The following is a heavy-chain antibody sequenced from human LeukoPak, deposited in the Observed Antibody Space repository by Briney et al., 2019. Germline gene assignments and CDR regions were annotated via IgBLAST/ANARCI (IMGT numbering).Heavy chain of an antibody. J-gene: IGHJ4*02. Sequence: PGGSLRLSCAASGFTFSRYWMHWVRQAPGKGLVWVSRINSEGSSTSYADSVKGRFTISRDNAKNTLYLQMNSLRAEDTAVYYCASRDKSCSGSRCYPIDYRGQGTLVTVSS. D-gene: IGHD2-15*01. CDR1: GFTFSRYW. CDR3: ASRDKSCSGSRCYPIDY. CDR2: INSEGSST. V-gene: IGHV3-74*01.